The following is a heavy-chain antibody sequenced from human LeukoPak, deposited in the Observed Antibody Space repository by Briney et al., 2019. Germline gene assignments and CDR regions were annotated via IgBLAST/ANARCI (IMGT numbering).Heavy chain of an antibody. J-gene: IGHJ4*02. V-gene: IGHV3-7*05. CDR1: GFTFSVYW. CDR3: AAGREWGDY. D-gene: IGHD6-6*01. CDR2: IKGDGSEK. Sequence: GGSLRLSCVASGFTFSVYWMAWVRQAPGKGLEWVANIKGDGSEKNYVDSVKGRSTISRDNAKNSLYLQMNSLRAEDTAVYYCAAGREWGDYWGQGTLVTVSS.